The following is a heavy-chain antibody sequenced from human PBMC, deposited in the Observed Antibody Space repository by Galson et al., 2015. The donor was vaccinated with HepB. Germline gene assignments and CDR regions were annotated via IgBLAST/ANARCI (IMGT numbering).Heavy chain of an antibody. Sequence: SLRLSCAASGFTFSNYGMHWVRQAPGKGLEWVAVISYDGSNKYYADSVKGRFTISRDNSKNTLYPQMNSLRAEGTALYYCAKDPYLYSALAGTMAGFDYWGQGTLVTVSS. V-gene: IGHV3-30*18. D-gene: IGHD6-19*01. J-gene: IGHJ4*02. CDR2: ISYDGSNK. CDR3: AKDPYLYSALAGTMAGFDY. CDR1: GFTFSNYG.